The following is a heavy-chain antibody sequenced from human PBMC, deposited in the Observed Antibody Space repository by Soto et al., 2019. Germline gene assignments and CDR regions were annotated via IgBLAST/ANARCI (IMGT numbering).Heavy chain of an antibody. Sequence: SVEVSCKASGGTFSIYTIIWVRQDQGQGLEWMGRIIPILGIANYAQKFQGRVTITADKSTSTAYMELSSLRSEDTAVYYCAATLGYCSSTGCFPRFDPWGQGTLVTVSS. J-gene: IGHJ5*02. CDR2: IIPILGIA. CDR1: GGTFSIYT. D-gene: IGHD2-2*01. CDR3: AATLGYCSSTGCFPRFDP. V-gene: IGHV1-69*02.